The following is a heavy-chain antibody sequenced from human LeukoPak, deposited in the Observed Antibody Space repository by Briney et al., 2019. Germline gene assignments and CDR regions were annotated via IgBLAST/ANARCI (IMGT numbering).Heavy chain of an antibody. CDR3: ARDKRIFGVVIPLYYMDV. CDR2: IKQDGSEK. J-gene: IGHJ6*03. D-gene: IGHD3-3*01. Sequence: PGGSLRLSCAASGFTFSSYWMSWVRQAPGKGLEWVANIKQDGSEKYYVDSVKGRFTISRDNAKNSLYLQMNSLRAEDTAVYHCARDKRIFGVVIPLYYMDVWGKGTTVTVSS. V-gene: IGHV3-7*01. CDR1: GFTFSSYW.